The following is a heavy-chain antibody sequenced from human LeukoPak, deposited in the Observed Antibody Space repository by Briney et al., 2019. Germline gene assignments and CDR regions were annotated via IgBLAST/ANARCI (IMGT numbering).Heavy chain of an antibody. CDR1: GFTFSNYA. Sequence: SGGSLRLSCAASGFTFSNYAMSWVRQAPGKGLEWVSAISGSGGSTYYADSVKGRFTISRDYSKNTLYLQMNSLRAEDTAVYHCAQDIQCTYWGQGTLVTVSS. J-gene: IGHJ4*02. D-gene: IGHD2-21*01. CDR3: AQDIQCTY. CDR2: ISGSGGST. V-gene: IGHV3-23*01.